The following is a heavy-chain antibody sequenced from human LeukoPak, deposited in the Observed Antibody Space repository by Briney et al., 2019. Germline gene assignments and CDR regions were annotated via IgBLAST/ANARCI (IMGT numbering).Heavy chain of an antibody. CDR3: ARVNWVNDY. Sequence: PSQTLSLTCTVSGGSISSGDYYWSWIRQPPGKGLEWIGCIYHSGSTYYNPSLKSRLTISVDTSKNQFSLKLSSVTAADTAVYYCARVNWVNDYWGQGTLVTVSS. J-gene: IGHJ4*02. CDR1: GGSISSGDYY. V-gene: IGHV4-30-4*01. CDR2: IYHSGST. D-gene: IGHD7-27*01.